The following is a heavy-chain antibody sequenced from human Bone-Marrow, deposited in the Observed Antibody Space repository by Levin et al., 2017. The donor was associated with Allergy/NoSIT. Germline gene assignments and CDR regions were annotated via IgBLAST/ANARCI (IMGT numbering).Heavy chain of an antibody. J-gene: IGHJ5*02. Sequence: ASVKVSCKATGYIFTNYYVHWVRQAPGQGLEWMGIINPSGRITNYAQNFQGRVTMTWDTSTSTVYMELSSLRSEDTAVYYCARDGTYFSDPSGRGWLDPWGQGTLVTVSS. CDR1: GYIFTNYY. CDR2: INPSGRIT. CDR3: ARDGTYFSDPSGRGWLDP. V-gene: IGHV1-46*01. D-gene: IGHD3-22*01.